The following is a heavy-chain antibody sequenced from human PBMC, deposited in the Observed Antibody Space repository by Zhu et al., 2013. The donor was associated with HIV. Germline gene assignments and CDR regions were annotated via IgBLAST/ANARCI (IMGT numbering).Heavy chain of an antibody. D-gene: IGHD1-26*01. Sequence: QVQLQESGPGLVKPSETLSLTCTVSGYSISSGYYWGWIRQPPGKGLEWIGSIYHSGSTYYNPSLKSRVTISVDTSKNQFSLKLSSVTAADTAVYYCARVYSGSYFXTLWYFDLWGLAPWSLSPQ. V-gene: IGHV4-38-2*02. CDR2: IYHSGST. J-gene: IGHJ2*01. CDR3: ARVYSGSYFXTLWYFDL. CDR1: GYSISSGYY.